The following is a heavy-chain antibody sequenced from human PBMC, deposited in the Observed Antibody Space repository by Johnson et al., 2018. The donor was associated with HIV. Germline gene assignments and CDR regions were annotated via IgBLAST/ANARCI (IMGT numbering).Heavy chain of an antibody. V-gene: IGHV3-30*02. D-gene: IGHD5-18*01. CDR1: GFTFSDYG. J-gene: IGHJ3*01. Sequence: QVQLVESGGGVVQPGGSLRLSCAASGFTFSDYGMHWVRQAPGKGLEWVAFIRYDGGYKYYADSVKGRLTISRDSSKNTLYLQINSLRPEDSAVYYCAKGEAQEGWIQIRLYAFDFWGQGTLVTVSS. CDR3: AKGEAQEGWIQIRLYAFDF. CDR2: IRYDGGYK.